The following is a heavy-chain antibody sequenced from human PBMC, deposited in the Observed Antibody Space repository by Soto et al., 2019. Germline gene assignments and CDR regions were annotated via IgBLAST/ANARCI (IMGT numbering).Heavy chain of an antibody. CDR3: TREVQPGVRREYDY. V-gene: IGHV3-21*01. Sequence: RQAPGKGLEWVSSIDSGGSRTFYADTVKGRFTISRDNAKNPLFLQMNSLRAEDTAVYFCTREVQPGVRREYDYWGQGTLVTVSS. J-gene: IGHJ4*02. D-gene: IGHD1-1*01. CDR2: IDSGGSRT.